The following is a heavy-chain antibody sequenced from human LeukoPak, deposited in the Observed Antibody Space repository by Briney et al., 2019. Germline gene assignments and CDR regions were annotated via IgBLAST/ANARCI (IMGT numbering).Heavy chain of an antibody. V-gene: IGHV3-23*01. Sequence: GGSLRLSCAASGFTFSSYAMNWVRQAPGKGLQWVSSTSGSDGSTYYADSVKGRFTISRDNSKNTLYLQMTSLRAEDTAIYYCAKSKTWYDAFDIWGQGTMVTVSS. CDR3: AKSKTWYDAFDI. CDR2: TSGSDGST. D-gene: IGHD6-13*01. J-gene: IGHJ3*02. CDR1: GFTFSSYA.